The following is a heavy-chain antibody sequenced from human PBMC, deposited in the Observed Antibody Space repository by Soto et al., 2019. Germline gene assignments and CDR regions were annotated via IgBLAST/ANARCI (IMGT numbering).Heavy chain of an antibody. CDR1: GGTFSSYA. J-gene: IGHJ4*02. V-gene: IGHV1-69*13. Sequence: SVKVSCKASGGTFSSYAISWVRQAPGQGLEWMGGIIPIFGTANYAQKFQGRVTITADESTSTAYMELSSLRSEDTAVYYCARELIYCSSTSCYVDDYWGQGTLVTVSS. CDR2: IIPIFGTA. CDR3: ARELIYCSSTSCYVDDY. D-gene: IGHD2-2*01.